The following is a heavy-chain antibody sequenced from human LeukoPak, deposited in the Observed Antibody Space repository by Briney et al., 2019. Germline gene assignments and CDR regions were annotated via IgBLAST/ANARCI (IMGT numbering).Heavy chain of an antibody. Sequence: GESLQISCKASGYNFPKSWIGWVRQMPGKGLERMAIVYPDDSRTKYSPSFQGQVTISAYKSINTAYLQWSSLRASDTAMYYCARPDYFASHDWGQGTLVTVSS. CDR1: GYNFPKSW. V-gene: IGHV5-51*01. D-gene: IGHD2/OR15-2a*01. J-gene: IGHJ4*02. CDR2: VYPDDSRT. CDR3: ARPDYFASHD.